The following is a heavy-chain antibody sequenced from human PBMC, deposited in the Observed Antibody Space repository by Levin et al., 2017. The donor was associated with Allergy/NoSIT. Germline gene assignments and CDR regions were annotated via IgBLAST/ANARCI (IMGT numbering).Heavy chain of an antibody. CDR3: ANNLGRDFDI. Sequence: SGPTLVKPTQTLTLTCTFSGLSLSTSEEGVGWIRQPPGKALEWLAVIHGDDDRRYSPSLKSRLTITRDTSKHQVVLTFTNMDPVDTATYYCANNLGRDFDIWGQGTKVTVSS. V-gene: IGHV2-5*02. D-gene: IGHD1-26*01. CDR1: GLSLSTSEEG. J-gene: IGHJ3*02. CDR2: IHGDDDR.